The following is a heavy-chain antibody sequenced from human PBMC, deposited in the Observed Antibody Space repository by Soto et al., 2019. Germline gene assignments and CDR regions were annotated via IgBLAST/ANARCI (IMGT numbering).Heavy chain of an antibody. J-gene: IGHJ4*02. CDR1: GFTFSSYW. D-gene: IGHD3-22*01. CDR3: ARGDGERYDGNGYLGRH. V-gene: IGHV3-74*01. Sequence: EVQLVESGGGLVQPGASLTLSCAASGFTFSSYWMHWVRQAPGKGLVWVSRIKSDGSGTYYADSVKGRLTTSRDNAKNPRYLQMNSLRVEETAASWCARGDGERYDGNGYLGRHWGQGTLVTVAS. CDR2: IKSDGSGT.